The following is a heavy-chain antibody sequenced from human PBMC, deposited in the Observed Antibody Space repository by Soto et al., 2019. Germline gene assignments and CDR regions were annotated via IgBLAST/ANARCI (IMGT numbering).Heavy chain of an antibody. CDR1: GFTFSDHY. Sequence: VGSLIISCAASGFTFSDHYMSWIRQAPGKGLEWIGYSSNIGSFTRYADSVKGRFSISRDNAKNSLYLQINSLRGDDTAIYYCVRSGDNYNLLDYWGQGTPVTVSS. CDR3: VRSGDNYNLLDY. V-gene: IGHV3-11*06. J-gene: IGHJ4*02. CDR2: SSNIGSFT. D-gene: IGHD1-1*01.